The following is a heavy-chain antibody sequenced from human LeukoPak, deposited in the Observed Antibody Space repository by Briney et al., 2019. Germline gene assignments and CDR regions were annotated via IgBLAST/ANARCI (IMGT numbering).Heavy chain of an antibody. CDR3: ARALYYSSGYFFFDY. CDR1: GGSISSRDHY. V-gene: IGHV4-31*03. Sequence: SETLSLTCSVSGGSISSRDHYWSWIRQHPGKGLEWIGYIFYSGSTHYNPSLKSRVTISVGPSKNQFSLKLSSVTAADTAVYYCARALYYSSGYFFFDYWGQGILVTVSS. J-gene: IGHJ4*02. CDR2: IFYSGST. D-gene: IGHD3-22*01.